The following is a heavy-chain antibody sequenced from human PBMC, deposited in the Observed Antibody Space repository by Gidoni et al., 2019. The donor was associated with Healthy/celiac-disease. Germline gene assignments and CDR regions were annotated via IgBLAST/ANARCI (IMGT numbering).Heavy chain of an antibody. D-gene: IGHD3-16*01. CDR2: IYTSGST. Sequence: QVQLQESGPGLVKPSQTLSLTCTVSGGSISSGSYYWSWIRQPAGKGLEWIGRIYTSGSTNYNPSLKSRVTISVDTSKNQFSLKLSSVTAADTAVYYCARGDKYLGYNWFDPWGQGTLVTVSS. CDR1: GGSISSGSYY. V-gene: IGHV4-61*02. CDR3: ARGDKYLGYNWFDP. J-gene: IGHJ5*02.